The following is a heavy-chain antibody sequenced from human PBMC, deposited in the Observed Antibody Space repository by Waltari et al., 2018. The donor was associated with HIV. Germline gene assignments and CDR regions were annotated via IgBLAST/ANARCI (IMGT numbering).Heavy chain of an antibody. CDR1: QYTFTAFD. CDR2: MKPKSGNT. CDR3: TRGWTTRYYYGLDV. Sequence: QVQLVQSGAEVKKPGASVKVSCKASQYTFTAFDNNWVRQGTGQGLEWMGWMKPKSGNTGYAEKFQGRVTMTRNTSTDTAYMELSSLRSDDTAMYYCTRGWTTRYYYGLDVWGQGTTVIVSS. D-gene: IGHD4-17*01. J-gene: IGHJ6*02. V-gene: IGHV1-8*01.